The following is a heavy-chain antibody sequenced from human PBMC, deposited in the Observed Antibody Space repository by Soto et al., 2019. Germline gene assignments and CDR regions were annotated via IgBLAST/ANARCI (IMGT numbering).Heavy chain of an antibody. CDR3: ARDRGSSGFIFDY. D-gene: IGHD6-19*01. Sequence: SETLSLTCAVSGYSISSGYYWGWIRQPPGKGLEWIGSIYHSGSTYYNPSLKSRVTISVDTSKNQFSLKLSSVTAADTAVYYCARDRGSSGFIFDYWGQGTLVTVSS. CDR1: GYSISSGYY. CDR2: IYHSGST. J-gene: IGHJ4*02. V-gene: IGHV4-38-2*02.